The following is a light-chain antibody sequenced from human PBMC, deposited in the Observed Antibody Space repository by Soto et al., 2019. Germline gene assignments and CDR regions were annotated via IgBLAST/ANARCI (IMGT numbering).Light chain of an antibody. V-gene: IGLV2-14*01. J-gene: IGLJ2*01. CDR3: SSDKRSSTLV. CDR2: EVS. CDR1: SSDVGGYNY. Sequence: QSALTQPASVSGSPGQSITISCTGTSSDVGGYNYVSWYQQHPGIAPKLMISEVSNRPSGVSHRFSGSKSGNTASLTISGLQAEDEADYYCSSDKRSSTLVFGGGTKLTVL.